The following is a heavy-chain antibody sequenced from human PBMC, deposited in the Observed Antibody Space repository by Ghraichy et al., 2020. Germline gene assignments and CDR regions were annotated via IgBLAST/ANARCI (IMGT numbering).Heavy chain of an antibody. CDR2: ISAYNGNT. CDR1: GYTFTSYG. J-gene: IGHJ6*03. V-gene: IGHV1-18*01. D-gene: IGHD5-18*01. Sequence: ASVKVSCKASGYTFTSYGISWVRQAPGQGLEWMGWISAYNGNTNYAQKLQGRVTMTTDTSTSTAYMELRSLRSDDTAVYYCARGDGRYSYGPYYYYYYMDVWGKGTTVTVSS. CDR3: ARGDGRYSYGPYYYYYYMDV.